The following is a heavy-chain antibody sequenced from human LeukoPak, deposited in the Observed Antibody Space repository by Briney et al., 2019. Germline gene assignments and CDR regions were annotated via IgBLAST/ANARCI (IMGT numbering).Heavy chain of an antibody. CDR3: ASDRWGALDY. D-gene: IGHD3-16*01. CDR2: ISSSGSTI. V-gene: IGHV3-48*03. CDR1: GFTFDSYE. Sequence: GGSLRLSCAASGFTFDSYEMNWVRQAPGKGLEWVSHISSSGSTIYYADSVKGRFTISRDNAKKSLYLQMNSLRADDTAVYYCASDRWGALDYWGQGTLVTVSS. J-gene: IGHJ4*02.